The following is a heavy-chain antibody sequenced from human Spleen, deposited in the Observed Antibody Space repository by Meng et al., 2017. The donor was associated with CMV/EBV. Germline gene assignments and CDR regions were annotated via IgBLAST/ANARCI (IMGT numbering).Heavy chain of an antibody. D-gene: IGHD2-2*01. J-gene: IGHJ4*02. CDR2: IIPSVGVT. Sequence: GDNFNRYTISWVRQAPGQGLEGMGRIIPSVGVTKYAQNFEGRVTVTADKSTTTTYMELRSLRSEDTAVYYCARPGSYCRSTSCFDYWGQGTLVTVSS. CDR3: ARPGSYCRSTSCFDY. V-gene: IGHV1-69*02. CDR1: GDNFNRYT.